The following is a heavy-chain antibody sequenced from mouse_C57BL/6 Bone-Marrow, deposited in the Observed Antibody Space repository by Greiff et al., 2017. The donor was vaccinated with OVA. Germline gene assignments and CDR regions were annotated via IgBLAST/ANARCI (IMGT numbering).Heavy chain of an antibody. V-gene: IGHV1-26*01. Sequence: VQLQQSGPELVKPGASVKISCKASGYTFTDYYMNWVKQSHGKSLEWIVDINPNNGGTSYNQKFKGKATLTVDKSSSTAYMELRSLTSEDSAVYYCARLFYLDYWGQGTTLTVSS. CDR1: GYTFTDYY. J-gene: IGHJ2*01. CDR2: INPNNGGT. CDR3: ARLFYLDY.